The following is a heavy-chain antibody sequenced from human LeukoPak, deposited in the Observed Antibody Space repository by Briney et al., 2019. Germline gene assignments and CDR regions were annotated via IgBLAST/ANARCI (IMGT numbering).Heavy chain of an antibody. J-gene: IGHJ4*02. D-gene: IGHD6-13*01. Sequence: SETLSLTCAVYGGSFSGYYWSWIRQPPGKGLEWIGEINHSGSTNYNPSLKSRVTISVDTSKNQFSLKLSSVTAADTAVYYYARRVYFDYWGQGTLVTVSS. CDR3: ARRVYFDY. V-gene: IGHV4-34*01. CDR1: GGSFSGYY. CDR2: INHSGST.